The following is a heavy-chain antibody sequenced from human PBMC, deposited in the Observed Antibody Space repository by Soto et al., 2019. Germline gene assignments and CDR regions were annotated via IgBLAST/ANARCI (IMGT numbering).Heavy chain of an antibody. J-gene: IGHJ6*03. CDR1: GFTFSSDS. Sequence: EVQLVESGGGLVKPGGSLRLSCAASGFTFSSDSMNWVRQSPGKGLEWVSSISSSSSYIYYADSVKGRFTISRDNAKNSLYLQMNSLRAEDTAVYYCARDSGYGDYAGYYYMDVWGKGTTVTVSS. V-gene: IGHV3-21*01. CDR3: ARDSGYGDYAGYYYMDV. D-gene: IGHD4-17*01. CDR2: ISSSSSYI.